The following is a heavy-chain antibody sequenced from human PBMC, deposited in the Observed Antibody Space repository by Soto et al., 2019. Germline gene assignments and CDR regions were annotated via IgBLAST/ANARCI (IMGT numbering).Heavy chain of an antibody. CDR3: ARDEGGYKALTPDY. Sequence: PGGSLRLSCAASGFSFSSYNMNWVRQVPGKGLEWVSFISSSGTYKHYADSVKGLFTISRDNAKNSNSVFLQMNSLKADDTAVYYCARDEGGYKALTPDYWGQGILVTVSS. CDR2: ISSSGTYK. J-gene: IGHJ4*02. CDR1: GFSFSSYN. V-gene: IGHV3-21*01. D-gene: IGHD3-10*01.